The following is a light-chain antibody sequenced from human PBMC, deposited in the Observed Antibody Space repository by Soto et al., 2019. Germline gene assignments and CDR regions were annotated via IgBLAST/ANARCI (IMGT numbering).Light chain of an antibody. CDR3: TSYAGSSYV. CDR1: SSDVGAYNF. J-gene: IGLJ1*01. V-gene: IGLV2-8*01. CDR2: EVS. Sequence: QSVLTQPPSASGSPGQSVTISCTGTSSDVGAYNFVSWYQQHPGKAPKLMIYEVSKRPSGVPDRFSGSKSGNTASLTVSGLQAEDEADYYCTSYAGSSYVFRTGTKVTVL.